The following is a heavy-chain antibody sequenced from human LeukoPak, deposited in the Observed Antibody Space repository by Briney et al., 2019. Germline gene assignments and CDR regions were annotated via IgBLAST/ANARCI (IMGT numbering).Heavy chain of an antibody. CDR1: GHTPSIFG. Sequence: RGSLRLSRVEPGHTPSIFGLHWVSQAPGEGLEWVAVIWYDASNKYYADSVKGRFTISRDNYKITLFLQMDSLRDDDTAVYYCGRGGGVSWCNYFDPWGQGTLVIVSS. CDR2: IWYDASNK. CDR3: GRGGGVSWCNYFDP. J-gene: IGHJ5*02. V-gene: IGHV3-33*01. D-gene: IGHD6-13*01.